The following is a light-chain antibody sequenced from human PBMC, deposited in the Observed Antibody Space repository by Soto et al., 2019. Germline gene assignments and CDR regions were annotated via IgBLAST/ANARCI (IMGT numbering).Light chain of an antibody. CDR2: SNN. CDR3: AAWDDSLNGWV. V-gene: IGLV1-44*01. J-gene: IGLJ7*01. Sequence: QAVVTQPPSASETPGQRVTISCSGSSSNIGSNTVNWYQQLPGTAPKLLIYSNNQRPSGVPDRFSGSKSGTSASLAISGLQSEDEADYYCAAWDDSLNGWVFGGGTQLTVL. CDR1: SSNIGSNT.